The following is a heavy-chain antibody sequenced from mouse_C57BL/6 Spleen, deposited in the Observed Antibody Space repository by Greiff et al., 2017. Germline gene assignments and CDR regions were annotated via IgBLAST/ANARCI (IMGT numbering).Heavy chain of an antibody. Sequence: QVQLKQPGAELVKPGASVKVSCKASGYTFTSYWMHWVKQRTGQGLEWIGRIHPSDSDTNYNQKFKGKATLTVDKSSSTAYMQLSSLTSEDSAVYYCAILDEGKEDAMDYWGQGTSVTVSS. V-gene: IGHV1-74*01. CDR3: AILDEGKEDAMDY. J-gene: IGHJ4*01. CDR1: GYTFTSYW. CDR2: IHPSDSDT.